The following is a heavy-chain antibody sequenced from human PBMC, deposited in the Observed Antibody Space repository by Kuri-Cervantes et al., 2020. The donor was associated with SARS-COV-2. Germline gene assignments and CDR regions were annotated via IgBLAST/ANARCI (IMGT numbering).Heavy chain of an antibody. D-gene: IGHD3-10*01. Sequence: ASVKVSCKASGYTFTTYGINWVRQAPGQGLEWMGWISGYNGNTNYAQNFQGRVIMTTDTSTSTAYMELRSLRSDDTAIYYCAKTWFGEWASNVGRNWFDPWGQGTLVTVSS. CDR2: ISGYNGNT. CDR3: AKTWFGEWASNVGRNWFDP. V-gene: IGHV1-18*01. CDR1: GYTFTTYG. J-gene: IGHJ5*02.